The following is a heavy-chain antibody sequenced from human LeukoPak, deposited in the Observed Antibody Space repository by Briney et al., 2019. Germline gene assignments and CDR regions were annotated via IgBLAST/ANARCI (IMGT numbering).Heavy chain of an antibody. Sequence: SETLSLTCTVSGGSISSSSYYWGWTRQPPGKGLEWIGSIYYSGSTYYNPSLKSRVTISVDTSKNQFSLKLSSVTAADTAVYYCARSPPANTGDYWGQGTLVTVSS. CDR2: IYYSGST. CDR3: ARSPPANTGDY. V-gene: IGHV4-39*07. D-gene: IGHD1-14*01. CDR1: GGSISSSSYY. J-gene: IGHJ4*02.